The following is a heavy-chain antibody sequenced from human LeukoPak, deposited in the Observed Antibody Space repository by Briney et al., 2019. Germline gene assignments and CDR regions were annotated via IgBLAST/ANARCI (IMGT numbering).Heavy chain of an antibody. Sequence: GESLQISCQGSGYSFTSYWIGWVRPMPGKGLEWMGIIYPGDSDTRYSPSFQGQVTISADKSISTAYLQWSSLKASDTAMYYCARHGSSGWYRIDYWGQGTLVTVSS. CDR2: IYPGDSDT. CDR3: ARHGSSGWYRIDY. D-gene: IGHD6-19*01. J-gene: IGHJ4*02. CDR1: GYSFTSYW. V-gene: IGHV5-51*01.